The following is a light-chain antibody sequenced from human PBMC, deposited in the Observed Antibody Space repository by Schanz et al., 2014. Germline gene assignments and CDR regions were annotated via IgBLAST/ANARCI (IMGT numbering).Light chain of an antibody. CDR2: WAS. Sequence: DIVMTQSPDSLPVSLGERATITCKSSQSVLYTSDSKNYLAWYQHKPGQPPKLLISWASTRESGVPDRFSGSGSGTDFTLTISSLQAEDVAVYYCQQYYGIPLTFGGGTKVEIK. CDR3: QQYYGIPLT. CDR1: QSVLYTSDSKNY. J-gene: IGKJ4*01. V-gene: IGKV4-1*01.